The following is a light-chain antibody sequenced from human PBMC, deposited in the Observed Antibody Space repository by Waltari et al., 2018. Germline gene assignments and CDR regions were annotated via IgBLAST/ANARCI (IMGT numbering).Light chain of an antibody. CDR1: QSISKY. CDR2: HAS. CDR3: QHYVSLPVT. V-gene: IGKV3-20*01. Sequence: EIVLTQSQGTLSLSSGERATLSCRTSQSISKYLAWYQQKPGQAPRLLIYHASSRATGIPDRFSGSGSGNDFSLTISRLEPEDFAVYYCQHYVSLPVTFGQGTKVEIK. J-gene: IGKJ1*01.